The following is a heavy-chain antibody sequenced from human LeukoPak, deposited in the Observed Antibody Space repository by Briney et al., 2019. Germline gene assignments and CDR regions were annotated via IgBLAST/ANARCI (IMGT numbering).Heavy chain of an antibody. V-gene: IGHV1-18*01. J-gene: IGHJ3*02. Sequence: APVKVSCKASGYTFANYGISWVRQAPGQGLEWMGWISAYNGNTNYAQKLQGRVTMTTDTSSSTAYMEVRSLRSDDTAVYYCARSRYNWNPRPDQAFDIWGQGTMVTVSS. CDR1: GYTFANYG. D-gene: IGHD1-1*01. CDR3: ARSRYNWNPRPDQAFDI. CDR2: ISAYNGNT.